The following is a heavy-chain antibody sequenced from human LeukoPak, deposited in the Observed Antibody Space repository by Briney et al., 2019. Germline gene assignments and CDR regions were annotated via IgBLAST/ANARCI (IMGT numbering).Heavy chain of an antibody. Sequence: PGGSLRLSCAASGFTLSTYWMNWVRQAPGKGLEWVANINQYGSEIYYVDSVKGRFTISRDNAKNSLYLQMNSLRAEDTAVYYCARDWAAGDYWGQGTLVTVSS. J-gene: IGHJ4*02. CDR2: INQYGSEI. D-gene: IGHD3-16*01. V-gene: IGHV3-7*01. CDR1: GFTLSTYW. CDR3: ARDWAAGDY.